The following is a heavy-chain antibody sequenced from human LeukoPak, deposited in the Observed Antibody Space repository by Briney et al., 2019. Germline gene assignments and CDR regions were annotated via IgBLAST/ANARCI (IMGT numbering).Heavy chain of an antibody. CDR2: ISAYNGNT. Sequence: AAVKDSFKASGYTFTSYGISWVRQAPGQGLEWMGWISAYNGNTNYAQKIKGRVTMTTDTSTSTAYMELRSLRSDDTAVYYCARVGGGLYYDFWSGPHRFDYWGQGTLVTVSS. V-gene: IGHV1-18*01. D-gene: IGHD3-3*01. CDR3: ARVGGGLYYDFWSGPHRFDY. J-gene: IGHJ4*02. CDR1: GYTFTSYG.